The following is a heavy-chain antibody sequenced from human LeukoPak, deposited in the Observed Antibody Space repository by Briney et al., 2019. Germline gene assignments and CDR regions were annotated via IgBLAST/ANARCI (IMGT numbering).Heavy chain of an antibody. CDR1: GLTVSSSY. CDR2: IYIGDNP. Sequence: GGSLRLSCAASGLTVSSSYMSWVRQAPGKGLEWVSIIYIGDNPHYTDSVKGRFTISRHNSKNTLYLQMNNPRAEDTAVYYCARVRPWVFDYWGQGTPVTVSS. V-gene: IGHV3-53*04. J-gene: IGHJ4*02. CDR3: ARVRPWVFDY.